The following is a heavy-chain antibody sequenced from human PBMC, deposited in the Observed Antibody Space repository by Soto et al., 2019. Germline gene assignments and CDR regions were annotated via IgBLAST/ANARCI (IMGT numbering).Heavy chain of an antibody. V-gene: IGHV3-23*01. CDR3: AKGISARMGYYMDV. Sequence: GGSLRLSCAASGFTFSSYAMSWVRQAPGKGLEWVSAISGCGDSTYYADSVKGRFTISRDNSNNTLYLHMNSLRAEDTAVYYCAKGISARMGYYMDVWGKGTTVTVSS. J-gene: IGHJ6*03. CDR2: ISGCGDST. D-gene: IGHD6-6*01. CDR1: GFTFSSYA.